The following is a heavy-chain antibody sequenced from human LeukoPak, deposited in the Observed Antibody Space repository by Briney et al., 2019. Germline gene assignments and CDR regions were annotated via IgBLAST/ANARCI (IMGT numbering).Heavy chain of an antibody. CDR2: IIPIFGTA. CDR1: GGTFSSYA. J-gene: IGHJ3*02. Sequence: SVKVSCXASGGTFSSYAISWVRQAPGQGLEWMGGIIPIFGTANYAQKFQGRVTITTDESTSTAYMELSSLRSEDTAVYYCARVQDSSGSDAFDIWGQGTMVTVSS. V-gene: IGHV1-69*05. D-gene: IGHD3-22*01. CDR3: ARVQDSSGSDAFDI.